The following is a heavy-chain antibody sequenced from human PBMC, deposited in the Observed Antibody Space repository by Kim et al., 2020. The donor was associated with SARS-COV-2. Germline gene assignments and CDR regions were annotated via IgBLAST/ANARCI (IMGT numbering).Heavy chain of an antibody. J-gene: IGHJ6*02. Sequence: GGSLRLSCAASGFTFNTYWMNWVRQTPGKGLEWVANINQDGSEKSYVDSVRGRFTISRDNVENSLYLQINSLRVDDTAVYYCARETSALPGMDVWDQGTTVTVSS. CDR3: ARETSALPGMDV. CDR2: INQDGSEK. CDR1: GFTFNTYW. V-gene: IGHV3-7*03. D-gene: IGHD2-2*01.